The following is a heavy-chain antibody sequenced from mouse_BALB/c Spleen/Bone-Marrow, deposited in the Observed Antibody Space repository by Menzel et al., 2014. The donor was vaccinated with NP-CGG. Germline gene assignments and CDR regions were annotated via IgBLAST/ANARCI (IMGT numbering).Heavy chain of an antibody. V-gene: IGHV2-9*02. J-gene: IGHJ4*01. CDR3: ARDWLRRAMDY. D-gene: IGHD2-2*01. CDR1: GFSLTSYG. Sequence: VKLVESGPGLVAPSPSLSITCTVSGFSLTSYGVHWVRQPPGKGLEWLGVIWAGGSTNYNSDLMSRLSISKDNSKSQVFLKMNSLQTDDTAMYYCARDWLRRAMDYWGQGTSVTVSS. CDR2: IWAGGST.